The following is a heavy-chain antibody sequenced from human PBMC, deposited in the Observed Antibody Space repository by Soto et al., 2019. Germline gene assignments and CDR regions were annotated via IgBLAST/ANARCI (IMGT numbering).Heavy chain of an antibody. D-gene: IGHD3-9*01. Sequence: QLQLQESGPGLVKPSETLSLTCTVSGGSISSSSYYWGWIRQPPGKGLEWIGSIYYSGSTYYNPSLKSRVTISADTSNNQFSLKLSSVTAADTAVYYCAAGDGGDYYDILTGQPHDAFDIWGQGTMVTVSS. CDR3: AAGDGGDYYDILTGQPHDAFDI. J-gene: IGHJ3*02. CDR1: GGSISSSSYY. V-gene: IGHV4-39*01. CDR2: IYYSGST.